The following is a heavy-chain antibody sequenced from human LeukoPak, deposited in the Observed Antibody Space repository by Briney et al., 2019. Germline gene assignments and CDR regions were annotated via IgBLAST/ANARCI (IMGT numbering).Heavy chain of an antibody. CDR1: GGSFSGYY. V-gene: IGHV4-34*01. J-gene: IGHJ4*02. CDR3: ARGGDFWSGYPHTLDY. Sequence: SETLSLTCAVYGGSFSGYYWSWIRQPPGKGLEWIAEINHSGSTNYNPSLKSRFTISVDTSKNRFSLKLSSVTAADTAVYYCARGGDFWSGYPHTLDYWGQGTLVTVSS. CDR2: INHSGST. D-gene: IGHD3-3*01.